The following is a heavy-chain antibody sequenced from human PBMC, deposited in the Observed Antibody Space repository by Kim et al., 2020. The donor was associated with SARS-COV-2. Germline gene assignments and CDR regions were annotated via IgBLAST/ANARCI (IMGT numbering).Heavy chain of an antibody. Sequence: GGSLRLSCAASGFTFSDYYMSWIRQAPGKGLEWVSYISSSGSTIYYADSVKGRFTISRDNAKNSLYLQMNSLRAEDTAVYYCARAPSRIAARPLGYWGQGTLVTVSS. CDR1: GFTFSDYY. V-gene: IGHV3-11*01. CDR2: ISSSGSTI. J-gene: IGHJ4*02. D-gene: IGHD6-6*01. CDR3: ARAPSRIAARPLGY.